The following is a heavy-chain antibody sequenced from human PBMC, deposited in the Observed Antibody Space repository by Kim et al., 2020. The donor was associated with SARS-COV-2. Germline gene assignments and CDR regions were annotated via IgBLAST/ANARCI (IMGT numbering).Heavy chain of an antibody. CDR3: PGVFEYSTSDAFDI. J-gene: IGHJ3*02. D-gene: IGHD6-6*01. CDR1: GFIFSSFG. V-gene: IGHV3-33*03. Sequence: GGSLRLSCAASGFIFSSFGMHWVRQAPGKGLEWVSVIWFGEKSEYYADSGKGRFTNSTDNSKKMVYLQMNSLGAADTAVCYCPGVFEYSTSDAFDIWGRGTVVPVSS. CDR2: IWFGEKSE.